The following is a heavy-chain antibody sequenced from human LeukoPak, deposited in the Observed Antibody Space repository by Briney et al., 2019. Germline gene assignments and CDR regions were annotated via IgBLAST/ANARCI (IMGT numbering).Heavy chain of an antibody. J-gene: IGHJ4*02. CDR3: ARRASYSSGWSFDY. D-gene: IGHD6-19*01. CDR2: IYYSGST. V-gene: IGHV4-59*08. Sequence: SETLSLTCTVSGGSISSYYWSWIRQPPGKGLEWIGYIYYSGSTNYNPSLKSRVTISVDTSKNQFSLKLSYVTAADTAVYYCARRASYSSGWSFDYWGQGTLVTVSS. CDR1: GGSISSYY.